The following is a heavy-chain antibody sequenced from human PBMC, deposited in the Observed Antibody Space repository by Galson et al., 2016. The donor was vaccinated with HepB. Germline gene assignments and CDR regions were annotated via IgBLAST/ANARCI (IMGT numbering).Heavy chain of an antibody. Sequence: SETLSLTCTVSGGSISGFSWNWIRQPPGKGLEWIGYSSRYNPSLKNRATISVDTSKNQFSLRVSSVTAADTAVYYCARIAVTLDYYFDYWGQGTLVTVSS. CDR2: SSR. D-gene: IGHD6-19*01. J-gene: IGHJ4*02. V-gene: IGHV4-4*08. CDR1: GGSISGFS. CDR3: ARIAVTLDYYFDY.